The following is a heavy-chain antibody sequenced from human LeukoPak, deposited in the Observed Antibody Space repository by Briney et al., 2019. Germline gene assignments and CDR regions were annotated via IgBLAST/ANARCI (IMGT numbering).Heavy chain of an antibody. J-gene: IGHJ3*02. CDR1: GFTFSSYS. V-gene: IGHV3-21*01. Sequence: GGSLRLSCAASGFTFSSYSMDWVRQAPGKGLEWVSSISSSSSYIYYADSVKGRFTISRDNAKNSLYLQMNSLRAEDTAVYYCARGYYDSSGPTGHDAFDIWSQGTMVTVSS. CDR3: ARGYYDSSGPTGHDAFDI. CDR2: ISSSSSYI. D-gene: IGHD3-22*01.